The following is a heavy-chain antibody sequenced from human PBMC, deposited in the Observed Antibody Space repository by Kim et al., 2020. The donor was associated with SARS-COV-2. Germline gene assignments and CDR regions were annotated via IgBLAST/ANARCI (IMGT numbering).Heavy chain of an antibody. CDR2: ISGISNKT. V-gene: IGHV3-11*05. J-gene: IGHJ4*02. CDR1: GFTFSDYS. D-gene: IGHD2-2*01. CDR3: TRDRYGSSDSRPLDY. Sequence: GGSLRLSCAASGFTFSDYSMHWVRQAPGKGLEWVSGISGISNKTAYADSVKGRFTISRDNAKNSLYLQMNSLRAEDTAVYYCTRDRYGSSDSRPLDYWGQGTRVTVSS.